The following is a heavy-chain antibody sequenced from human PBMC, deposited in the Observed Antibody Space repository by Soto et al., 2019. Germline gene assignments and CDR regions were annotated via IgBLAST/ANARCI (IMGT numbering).Heavy chain of an antibody. J-gene: IGHJ4*02. CDR2: INHSGST. Sequence: SSETLSLTCAVYGGSFIGYYWSWIRQPPGKGLEWIGEINHSGSTNYNPSLKSRINISADPSKNQVSLTLTSVTAADTAVYYCARQGSYWGQGALVTVSS. CDR1: GGSFIGYY. V-gene: IGHV4-34*01. CDR3: ARQGSY.